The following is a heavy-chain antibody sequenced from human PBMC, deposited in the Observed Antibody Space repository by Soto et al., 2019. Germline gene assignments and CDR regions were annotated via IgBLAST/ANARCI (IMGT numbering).Heavy chain of an antibody. CDR3: AKLVEGDPAGPTLFDY. J-gene: IGHJ4*02. Sequence: GGSRRLSCAASGFTFSSYAMSWVRQAPGKGLEWVSAISGSGGSTYYADSVKGRFTISRDNSKNTLYLQMNSLRAEDTAVYYCAKLVEGDPAGPTLFDYWGQGTLVTVSS. D-gene: IGHD2-2*01. CDR1: GFTFSSYA. V-gene: IGHV3-23*01. CDR2: ISGSGGST.